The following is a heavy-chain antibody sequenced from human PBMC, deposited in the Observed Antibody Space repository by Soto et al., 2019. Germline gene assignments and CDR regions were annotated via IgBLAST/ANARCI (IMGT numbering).Heavy chain of an antibody. J-gene: IGHJ6*02. V-gene: IGHV3-30-3*01. D-gene: IGHD2-2*01. Sequence: GGSLRLSCAASGFTFSSYAMHWVRQAPGKGLEWVAVISYDGSTKYYADSVKGRFTISRDNSKNTLYLQMNSLRAEDTAVYYCARDYKDIVVVPAAMGPGYGMDVWGQGTTVTVSS. CDR2: ISYDGSTK. CDR3: ARDYKDIVVVPAAMGPGYGMDV. CDR1: GFTFSSYA.